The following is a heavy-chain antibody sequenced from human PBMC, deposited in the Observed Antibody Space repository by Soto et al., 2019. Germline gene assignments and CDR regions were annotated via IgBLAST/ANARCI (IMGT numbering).Heavy chain of an antibody. V-gene: IGHV1-69*12. CDR3: ARLGATTYVEYSN. J-gene: IGHJ4*02. Sequence: QVQLVQSGAEVKKPGSSVKVSCKASGGTFSSYAISWVRPAPGQGLEWLGGLIPIFGTANYAPKFQGRVTITADEATSTAYMGLSSLRSEDTAVYYCARLGATTYVEYSNWGQGTLGTVSS. CDR2: LIPIFGTA. CDR1: GGTFSSYA. D-gene: IGHD1-26*01.